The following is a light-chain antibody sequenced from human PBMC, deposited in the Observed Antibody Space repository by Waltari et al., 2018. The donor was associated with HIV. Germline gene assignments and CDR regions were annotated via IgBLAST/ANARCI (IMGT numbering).Light chain of an antibody. Sequence: DVVVTQPPVALVGSLGDRVTINCQSSQGVLFTSNKKNYLAWYQQKPGQPPRLHVYWSCTRESGVPARISGNGSGDNFTHSSSCLHAEDAAISYGQQNFMTPRTLGPGTKVEL. CDR2: WSC. CDR3: QQNFMTPRT. J-gene: IGKJ1*01. V-gene: IGKV4-1*01. CDR1: QGVLFTSNKKNY.